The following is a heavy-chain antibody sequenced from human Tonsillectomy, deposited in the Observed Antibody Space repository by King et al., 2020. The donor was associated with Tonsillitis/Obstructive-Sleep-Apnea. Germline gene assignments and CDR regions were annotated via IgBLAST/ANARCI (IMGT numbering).Heavy chain of an antibody. CDR2: IIPIFGTA. D-gene: IGHD1-14*01. J-gene: IGHJ4*02. CDR1: GGTFSSYA. CDR3: ASDPQTGVTEPRFDY. V-gene: IGHV1-69*01. Sequence: VQLVESGAEVRKPGSSVKVSCKASGGTFSSYAISWVRQAPGQGLEWMGGIIPIFGTANYAQKFQGRVTITADESTSTAYMELSSLRSEDTAVYYCASDPQTGVTEPRFDYWGQGTLVTVSS.